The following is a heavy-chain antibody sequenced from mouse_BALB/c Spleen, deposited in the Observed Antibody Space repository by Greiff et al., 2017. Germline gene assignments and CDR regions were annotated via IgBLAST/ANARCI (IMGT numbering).Heavy chain of an antibody. V-gene: IGHV1S56*01. CDR1: GYTFTSYY. CDR2: IYPGNVNT. J-gene: IGHJ2*01. Sequence: VQLQQSGPELVKPGASVRISCKASGYTFTSYYIHWVKQRPGQGLEWIGWIYPGNVNTKYNEKFKGKATLTADKSSSTAYMQLSSLTSEDSAVYFCARGGWDVGYFDYWGQGTTLTVSS. CDR3: ARGGWDVGYFDY. D-gene: IGHD4-1*01.